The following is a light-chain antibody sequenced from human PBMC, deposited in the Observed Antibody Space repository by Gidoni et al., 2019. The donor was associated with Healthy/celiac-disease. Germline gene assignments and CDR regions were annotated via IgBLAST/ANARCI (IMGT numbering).Light chain of an antibody. Sequence: SYELTQPPSVSVSPGQTASITCSGEKLGDKSACWYQQKPGQSPVLVIYQDSKRPSGIPERFSGSNSGNTATLTISGTQAMDEADYYCQAWDSTAGVFGGGTKLTVL. CDR2: QDS. CDR1: KLGDKS. V-gene: IGLV3-1*01. J-gene: IGLJ2*01. CDR3: QAWDSTAGV.